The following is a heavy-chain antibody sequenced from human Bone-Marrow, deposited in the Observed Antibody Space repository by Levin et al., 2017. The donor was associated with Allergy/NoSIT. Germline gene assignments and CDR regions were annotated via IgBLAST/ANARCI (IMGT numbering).Heavy chain of an antibody. CDR1: GFTFSSYG. J-gene: IGHJ4*02. V-gene: IGHV3-30*18. CDR2: ISYDGSNK. CDR3: AKSEYCSSTSCYYQGFDY. Sequence: PGGSLRLSCAASGFTFSSYGMHWVRQAPGKGLEWVAVISYDGSNKYYADSVKGRFTISRDNSKNTLYLQMNSLRAEDTAVYYCAKSEYCSSTSCYYQGFDYWGQGTLVTVSS. D-gene: IGHD2-2*01.